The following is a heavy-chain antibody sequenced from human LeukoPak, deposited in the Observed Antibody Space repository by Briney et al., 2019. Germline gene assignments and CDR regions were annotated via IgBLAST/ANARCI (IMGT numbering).Heavy chain of an antibody. J-gene: IGHJ4*02. CDR1: GFTFSNTW. V-gene: IGHV3-15*01. Sequence: GGSLRLSCAASGFTFSNTWMSWVRQAPGKGLEWVGRIKSNTDGGTTNYAEPVKNRFFISRDDSKNTLYLQMSLLKIEDTAVYYCTTRLLRLGESLTDFDYWGRGTLVTVSS. CDR3: TTRLLRLGESLTDFDY. CDR2: IKSNTDGGTT. D-gene: IGHD3-10*01.